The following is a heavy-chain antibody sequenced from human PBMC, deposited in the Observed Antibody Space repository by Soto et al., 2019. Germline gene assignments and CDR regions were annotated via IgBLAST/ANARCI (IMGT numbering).Heavy chain of an antibody. CDR3: ARLGRDIPFDY. D-gene: IGHD7-27*01. CDR1: GFTFNFYS. J-gene: IGHJ4*02. V-gene: IGHV3-7*01. Sequence: EVHLVESGGGLVQPGGSLRLSCAASGFTFNFYSMGWVRQAPGKGPEWVANIKEEGREKFYADSVRGRFTISRDNPNKLVYLHMSSLRVEDTALYYCARLGRDIPFDYWGQGTLVTVSS. CDR2: IKEEGREK.